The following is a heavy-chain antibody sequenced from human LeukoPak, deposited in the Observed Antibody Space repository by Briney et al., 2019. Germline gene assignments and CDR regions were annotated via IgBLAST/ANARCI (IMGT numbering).Heavy chain of an antibody. V-gene: IGHV3-23*01. Sequence: GGSLRLSCADSGFTFSSYAMSWVRQAPGKGLEWVSTISDSRGDTNYAASVKGRFTISRDNYKNTLYLQMSSLRVDDTAVYYCAKDRNSFGSGGSDYWGQGTLVTVSS. CDR1: GFTFSSYA. D-gene: IGHD3-10*01. CDR3: AKDRNSFGSGGSDY. CDR2: ISDSRGDT. J-gene: IGHJ4*02.